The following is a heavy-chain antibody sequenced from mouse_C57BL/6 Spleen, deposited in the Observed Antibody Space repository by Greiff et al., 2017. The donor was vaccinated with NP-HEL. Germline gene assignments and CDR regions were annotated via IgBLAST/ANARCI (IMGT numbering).Heavy chain of an antibody. CDR2: ISSGSSTI. V-gene: IGHV5-17*01. D-gene: IGHD1-1*01. Sequence: DVHLVESGGGLVKPGGSLKLSCAASGFTFSDYGMHWVRQAPEKGLEWVAFISSGSSTIYYADTVKGRVTISRDNAKNTLVLQITSLRSEDEAMYYCARRGYYGYFDYWGQGTTLTVSS. CDR1: GFTFSDYG. J-gene: IGHJ2*01. CDR3: ARRGYYGYFDY.